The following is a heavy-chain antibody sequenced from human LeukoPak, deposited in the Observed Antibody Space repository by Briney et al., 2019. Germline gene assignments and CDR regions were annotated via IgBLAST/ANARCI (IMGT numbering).Heavy chain of an antibody. D-gene: IGHD3-22*01. Sequence: SETLPLTCTVSGGSIRDYYWSWIRQPAGKGLEWIGRIYSSGSTYYSPSLNSRVTMSIDTSKNQFSLKLTSVTAADTAVYYCVRDQYYYDSSGYYLLDLWGQGTLVTVSS. CDR2: IYSSGST. V-gene: IGHV4-4*07. CDR3: VRDQYYYDSSGYYLLDL. J-gene: IGHJ4*02. CDR1: GGSIRDYY.